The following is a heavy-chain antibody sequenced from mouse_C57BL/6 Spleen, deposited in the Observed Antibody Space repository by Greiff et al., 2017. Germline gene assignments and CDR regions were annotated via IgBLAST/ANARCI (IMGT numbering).Heavy chain of an antibody. CDR1: GFTFSDYY. CDR2: INYDGSST. J-gene: IGHJ2*01. Sequence: EVQLVESEGGLVQPGSSMKLSCTASGFTFSDYYMAWVRQVPEKGLEWVAYINYDGSSTYYLDSLKSRFIISRDNAKNILYLQMSSLKSEDTATYYCARDGIYYGSSYEMGYYFDYWGQGTTLTVSS. V-gene: IGHV5-16*01. D-gene: IGHD1-1*01. CDR3: ARDGIYYGSSYEMGYYFDY.